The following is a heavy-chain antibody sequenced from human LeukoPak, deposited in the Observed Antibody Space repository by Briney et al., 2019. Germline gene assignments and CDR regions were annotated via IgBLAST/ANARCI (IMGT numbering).Heavy chain of an antibody. Sequence: SETLSLTCTVSGGSLSSYYWSWIRQPPGKGVEWIGYIYYSGSTNYNPSLKSRVTISVDTSKNQFSLKLSSVTAADTAVYYCARDGDGSGWSDYWGQGTLVTVSS. J-gene: IGHJ4*02. V-gene: IGHV4-59*01. CDR1: GGSLSSYY. D-gene: IGHD6-19*01. CDR2: IYYSGST. CDR3: ARDGDGSGWSDY.